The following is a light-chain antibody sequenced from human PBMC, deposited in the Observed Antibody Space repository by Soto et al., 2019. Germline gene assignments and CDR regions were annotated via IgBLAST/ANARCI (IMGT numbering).Light chain of an antibody. CDR3: QQSYSTPRT. Sequence: DIKMTQSPYSLSASVGDRVTITCRASQSISTYLNWYQQKPGKAPNLLIYAASSLQSGVPLRFSGSGSGTDFTLTISSLQPEDFATYYCQQSYSTPRTFVGGTKVEIK. CDR2: AAS. V-gene: IGKV1-39*01. J-gene: IGKJ4*01. CDR1: QSISTY.